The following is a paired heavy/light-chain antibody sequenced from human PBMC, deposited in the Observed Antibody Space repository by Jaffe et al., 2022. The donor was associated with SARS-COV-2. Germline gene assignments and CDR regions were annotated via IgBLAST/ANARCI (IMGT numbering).Light chain of an antibody. CDR1: QSLVHSDGNTY. CDR3: MQATQFPLT. CDR2: KIS. J-gene: IGKJ4*01. Sequence: DIVMTQTPLSSPVTLGQPASISCRSSQSLVHSDGNTYLSWLQQRPGQPPRLLIYKISNRFSGVPDRFSGSGAGTDFTLKISRVEAEDVGVYYCMQATQFPLTFGGGTKVEIK. V-gene: IGKV2-24*01.
Heavy chain of an antibody. CDR1: GFTFSSYG. CDR2: IWYDGSNK. D-gene: IGHD3-22*01. CDR3: ARVLVIDDYYYYYGMDV. V-gene: IGHV3-33*01. Sequence: QVQLVESGGGVVQPGRSLRLSCAASGFTFSSYGMHWVRQAPGKGLEWVAVIWYDGSNKYYADSVKGRFTISRDNSKNTLYLQMNSLRAEDTAVYYCARVLVIDDYYYYYGMDVWGQGTTVTVSS. J-gene: IGHJ6*02.